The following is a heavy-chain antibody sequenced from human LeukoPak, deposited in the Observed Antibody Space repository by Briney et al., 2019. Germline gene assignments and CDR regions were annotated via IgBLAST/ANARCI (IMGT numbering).Heavy chain of an antibody. Sequence: ASVKVSCKASGYTFTSYDINWVRQATGQGLEWMGWMNPNSGNTGYAQKFQGRVTITADKSTSTAYMELSSLRSEDTAVYYCASDNGGYGSGSYSLDYWGQGTLVTVSS. CDR1: GYTFTSYD. D-gene: IGHD3-10*01. CDR3: ASDNGGYGSGSYSLDY. J-gene: IGHJ4*02. V-gene: IGHV1-8*03. CDR2: MNPNSGNT.